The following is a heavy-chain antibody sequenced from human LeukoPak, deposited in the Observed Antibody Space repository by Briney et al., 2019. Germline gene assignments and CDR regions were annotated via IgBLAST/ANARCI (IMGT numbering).Heavy chain of an antibody. CDR1: GFTFSSYA. CDR2: ISYDGSNK. CDR3: AKYVIQQLRSSGYDYFDY. Sequence: PGGSLRLSCAASGFTFSSYAMHWVRQAPGKGLEWVAVISYDGSNKYYAGSVKGRFTISRDNFKNTLYLQLNSLRAEDTAVYYCAKYVIQQLRSSGYDYFDYWGQGTLVTVSS. D-gene: IGHD5-12*01. V-gene: IGHV3-30-3*02. J-gene: IGHJ4*02.